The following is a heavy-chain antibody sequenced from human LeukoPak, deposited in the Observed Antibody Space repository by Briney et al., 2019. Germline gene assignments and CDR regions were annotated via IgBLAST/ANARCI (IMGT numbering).Heavy chain of an antibody. D-gene: IGHD5-12*01. Sequence: XSLTXXXSGXSXXSGGYXWSWIRQHPGTGLEWIGYIYYSGSTYYNPSLKSRVTISVDTSKNQFSLKLSSVTAADTAVYYCAAGYDGYYYGMDVWGQGTTVTVSS. J-gene: IGHJ6*02. CDR1: GXSXXSGGYX. V-gene: IGHV4-31*02. CDR2: IYYSGST. CDR3: AAGYDGYYYGMDV.